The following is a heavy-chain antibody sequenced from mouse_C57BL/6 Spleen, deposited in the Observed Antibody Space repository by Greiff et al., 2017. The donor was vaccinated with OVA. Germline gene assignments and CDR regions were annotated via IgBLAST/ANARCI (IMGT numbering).Heavy chain of an antibody. CDR1: GFSLTSYG. V-gene: IGHV2-6-1*01. CDR2: IWSDGST. Sequence: VKLVESGPGLVAPSQSLSITCTVSGFSLTSYGVHWVRQPPGKGLEWLVVIWSDGSTTYNSALKSRLSISKDNPKSQVFLKMNSLQTDDTAMYYCARQTPYGNYWYFDVWGTGTTVTVSS. J-gene: IGHJ1*03. D-gene: IGHD2-1*01. CDR3: ARQTPYGNYWYFDV.